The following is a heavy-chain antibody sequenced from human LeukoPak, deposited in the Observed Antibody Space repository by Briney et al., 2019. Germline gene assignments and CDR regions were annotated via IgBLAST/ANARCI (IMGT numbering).Heavy chain of an antibody. CDR1: GGTFSSYA. CDR2: IIPIFGTA. CDR3: ATRTVAGTHGYFQH. Sequence: SVKVSCKASGGTFSSYAISWVRQAPGQGLEWMGGIIPIFGTANYAQKFQGRVTITADESTSTAYMELSSLRSEDTAVYYCATRTVAGTHGYFQHWGQGTLVTVSS. V-gene: IGHV1-69*13. D-gene: IGHD6-19*01. J-gene: IGHJ1*01.